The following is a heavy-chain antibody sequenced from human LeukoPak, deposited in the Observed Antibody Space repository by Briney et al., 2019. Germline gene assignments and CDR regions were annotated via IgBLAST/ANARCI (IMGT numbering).Heavy chain of an antibody. D-gene: IGHD6-13*01. CDR2: IYHSGST. V-gene: IGHV4-4*02. Sequence: SETLSLTCAVSGGSISSSNWWSWVRQPPGKGLEWIGEIYHSGSTNYNPSLKSRVTISVDKSKNQFSLKLSSVTAADTAVYYRARDPSAGPIAAAGIGGGNWFDPWGQGTLVTVSS. CDR3: ARDPSAGPIAAAGIGGGNWFDP. CDR1: GGSISSSNW. J-gene: IGHJ5*02.